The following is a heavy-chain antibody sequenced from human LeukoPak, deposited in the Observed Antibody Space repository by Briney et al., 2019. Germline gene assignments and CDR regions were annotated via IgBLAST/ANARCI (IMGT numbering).Heavy chain of an antibody. V-gene: IGHV3-23*01. D-gene: IGHD6-19*01. CDR1: GFTFSSYA. J-gene: IGHJ4*02. CDR2: ISGSGGST. CDR3: AKLGYSSGWYVDY. Sequence: GGSLRLSCAASGFTFSSYAMSWVGQAPGKGLEWVSAISGSGGSTYYADSVKGRFTISRDNSKNTLYLQMNSLRAEDTGVYYCAKLGYSSGWYVDYWGQGTLVTVSS.